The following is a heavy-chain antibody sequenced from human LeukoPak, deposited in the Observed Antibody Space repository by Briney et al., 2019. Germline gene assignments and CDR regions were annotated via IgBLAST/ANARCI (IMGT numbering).Heavy chain of an antibody. D-gene: IGHD6-13*01. CDR2: ISYDGSNK. J-gene: IGHJ4*02. CDR1: GFTFSSYA. CDR3: AGDRDSSSWSRGYFDY. Sequence: GGSLRLSCAASGFTFSSYAMHWVRQAPGKGLEWVAVISYDGSNKYYADSVKGRFTISRDNSKNTLYLQMNSLRAEDTAVYYCAGDRDSSSWSRGYFDYWGQGTLVTVSS. V-gene: IGHV3-30*04.